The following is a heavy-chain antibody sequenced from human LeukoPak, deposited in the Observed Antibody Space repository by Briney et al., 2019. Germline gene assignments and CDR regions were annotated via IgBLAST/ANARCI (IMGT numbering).Heavy chain of an antibody. Sequence: ASVKVSCKASGGTFSSYAISWVRQAPGQGLEWMGGIIPTFGTANYAQKFQGRVTITADESTSTAYMELSSLRSEDTAVYYCVNNINVDTAMELFDYWGQGTLVTVSS. J-gene: IGHJ4*02. V-gene: IGHV1-69*01. CDR3: VNNINVDTAMELFDY. CDR1: GGTFSSYA. CDR2: IIPTFGTA. D-gene: IGHD5-18*01.